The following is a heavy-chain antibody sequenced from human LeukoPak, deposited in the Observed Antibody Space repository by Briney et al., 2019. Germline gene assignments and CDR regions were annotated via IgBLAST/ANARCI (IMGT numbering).Heavy chain of an antibody. V-gene: IGHV3-23*01. CDR1: GFTFSSYA. J-gene: IGHJ4*02. Sequence: GGSLRLSCAASGFTFSSYAMSWVRQAPGKGLEWVSAISGSGGSTYYADSVKGRFTISRDNSKNTLYLQMNSLRAEDTAVYYCAKCPRGLSVTTGAYFVYWGQGTLVTVSS. CDR2: ISGSGGST. CDR3: AKCPRGLSVTTGAYFVY. D-gene: IGHD1-14*01.